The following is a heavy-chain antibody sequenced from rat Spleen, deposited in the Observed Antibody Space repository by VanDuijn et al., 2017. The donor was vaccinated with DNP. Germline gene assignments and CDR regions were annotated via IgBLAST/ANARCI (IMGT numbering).Heavy chain of an antibody. CDR2: INTDGYST. CDR1: GFTFSGYW. V-gene: IGHV5-58*01. J-gene: IGHJ2*01. D-gene: IGHD3-1*01. CDR3: TRHRFPLYYFDF. Sequence: EVRLVETGGGLVQPGRSLKLSCVVSGFTFSGYWMYWIRQAPGKGLEWVASINTDGYSTFYPDSVKGRFTLSRDNARSTLYLQMNSLRSEDTATYYCTRHRFPLYYFDFWGQGVMVTVSS.